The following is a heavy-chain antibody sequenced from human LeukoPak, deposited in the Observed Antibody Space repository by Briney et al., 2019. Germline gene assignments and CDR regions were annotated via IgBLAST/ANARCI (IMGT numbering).Heavy chain of an antibody. D-gene: IGHD2-2*01. CDR2: ISYDGSNK. J-gene: IGHJ4*02. V-gene: IGHV3-30*04. CDR1: GFTFSSYA. CDR3: ARDCSSTSCYSGLDY. Sequence: GGSLRLSCAASGFTFSSYAMHWVRQAPGKGLEWVAVISYDGSNKYHADSVKGRFTISRENSKNTLYLQMNSLRAEDTAVYYCARDCSSTSCYSGLDYWGQGTLVTVSS.